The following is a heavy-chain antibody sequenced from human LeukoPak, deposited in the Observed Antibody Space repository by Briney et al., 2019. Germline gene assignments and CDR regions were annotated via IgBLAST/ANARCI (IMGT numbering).Heavy chain of an antibody. CDR2: IYPNTGGT. J-gene: IGHJ4*02. V-gene: IGHV1-2*02. D-gene: IGHD1-1*01. CDR3: GREPGTATGY. Sequence: GASVKVSCKAPGYTFTNYYLHWVRQAPGKGLEWMGWIYPNTGGTKSTQKFQGRVSMTRDTSINTAYMEMINLTSADTAVYYCGREPGTATGYWGQGTLVTVSS. CDR1: GYTFTNYY.